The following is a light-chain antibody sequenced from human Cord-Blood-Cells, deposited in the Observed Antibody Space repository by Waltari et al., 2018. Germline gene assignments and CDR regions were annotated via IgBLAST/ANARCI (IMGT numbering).Light chain of an antibody. CDR3: QQYASSPPYT. CDR2: GAS. J-gene: IGKJ2*01. CDR1: QSVSSSY. V-gene: IGKV3-20*01. Sequence: EIVLTQSPGTLSLSPGERATLSCRASQSVSSSYLAWYQQKPGQAPRLLIYGASSRATGIPDRFSGSGSRTDFTLTISRPEPEDFAVYYCQQYASSPPYTFGQGTKLEIK.